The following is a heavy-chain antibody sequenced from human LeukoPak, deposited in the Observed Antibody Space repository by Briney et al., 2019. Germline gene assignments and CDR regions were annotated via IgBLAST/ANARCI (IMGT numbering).Heavy chain of an antibody. CDR1: GFSVTSDY. CDR2: IYTGGST. V-gene: IGHV3-66*01. J-gene: IGHJ6*02. Sequence: GGSLRLSCAASGFSVTSDYMSWVRQAPGKGLEWVSVIYTGGSTYYADSVKGRFTLSRDNSKNTVSLQMSSLRVEDTAVYYCARTLNHNYYAMDVWGQGTTVTVSS. CDR3: ARTLNHNYYAMDV. D-gene: IGHD1-14*01.